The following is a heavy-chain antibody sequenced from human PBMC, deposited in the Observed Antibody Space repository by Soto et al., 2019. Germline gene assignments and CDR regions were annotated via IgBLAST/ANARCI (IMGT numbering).Heavy chain of an antibody. CDR1: GYTFTSYY. CDR2: INPSGGST. CDR3: AREAEAKPFDF. V-gene: IGHV1-46*03. Sequence: QVQMVQSGAEVKKPGASVKVSCKASGYTFTSYYMHWVRQAPGQGLEWMGIINPSGGSTSIAQKFQGRVPMTRDTSTSTVYMELSSLRSEDTAVYYCAREAEAKPFDFRCQGTLVTVSS. J-gene: IGHJ4*02.